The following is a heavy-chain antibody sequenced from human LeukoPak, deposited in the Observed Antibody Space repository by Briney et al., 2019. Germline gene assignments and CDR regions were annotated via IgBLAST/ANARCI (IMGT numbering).Heavy chain of an antibody. CDR3: TRGRTSGWYIQANY. CDR1: GFTFCDYA. V-gene: IGHV3-49*04. J-gene: IGHJ4*02. Sequence: GGSLRLSCTASGFTFCDYAMSWVRQAPGKGLEWVGFIRSKAYGGTTGYAASVKGKFTISRDDSKIIAYLQMDSLKTEDISVYYCTRGRTSGWYIQANYWGQGALVTVSS. D-gene: IGHD6-19*01. CDR2: IRSKAYGGTT.